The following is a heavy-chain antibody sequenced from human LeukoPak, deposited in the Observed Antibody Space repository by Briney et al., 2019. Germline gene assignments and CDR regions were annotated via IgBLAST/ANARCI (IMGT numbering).Heavy chain of an antibody. V-gene: IGHV1-2*02. Sequence: ASVKVSCKASGYTFTSYAMNWVRQAPGQGLEWMGWINPNSGGTNYAQKFQGRVTMTRDTSISTAYMELSRLRSDDTAVYYCARDMRWELLATFDYWGQGTLVTVSS. D-gene: IGHD1-26*01. CDR3: ARDMRWELLATFDY. CDR1: GYTFTSYA. CDR2: INPNSGGT. J-gene: IGHJ4*02.